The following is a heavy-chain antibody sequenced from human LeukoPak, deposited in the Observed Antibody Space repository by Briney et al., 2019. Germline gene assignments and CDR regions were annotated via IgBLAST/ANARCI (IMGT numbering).Heavy chain of an antibody. D-gene: IGHD6-13*01. J-gene: IGHJ4*02. CDR3: ARTSSAVNTKGLDS. V-gene: IGHV3-53*01. CDR2: VYSGGST. CDR1: GFAVSSNY. Sequence: PGGSLRLSCAASGFAVSSNYMTWVCQAPGKGLEWVSVVYSGGSTEYADSVKGRFTISRDNSKNTLYLQMNSLRAEDTAVYYCARTSSAVNTKGLDSWGQGTLVTVSS.